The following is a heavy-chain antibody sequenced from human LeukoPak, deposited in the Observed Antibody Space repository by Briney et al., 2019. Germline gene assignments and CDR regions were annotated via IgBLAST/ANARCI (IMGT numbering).Heavy chain of an antibody. V-gene: IGHV3-66*02. CDR1: VFIVSTYY. Sequence: QPGGSLRLSCAASVFIVSTYYMSCVRQAPGKGLEWVSVIYSDGSTYYADSVKGRLTIFRDDSKNTLYLQVNSLRVEDTAVYYCARDRYCTSTTCGGFFDYWGQGTLVTVSS. D-gene: IGHD2-2*01. CDR3: ARDRYCTSTTCGGFFDY. CDR2: IYSDGST. J-gene: IGHJ4*02.